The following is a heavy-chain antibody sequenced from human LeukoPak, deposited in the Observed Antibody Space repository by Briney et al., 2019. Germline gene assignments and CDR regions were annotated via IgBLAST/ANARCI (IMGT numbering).Heavy chain of an antibody. J-gene: IGHJ4*02. CDR1: GASISSYY. CDR2: IYACGGT. CDR3: AKYSSGWSIDNGQFDH. Sequence: KLADPLSLTCAVSGASISSYYWSWLRQPAGERLGWCARIYACGGTNYNPSLNSRITMSIDTSKTQSSLKLSSVTAADTAVYYCAKYSSGWSIDNGQFDHWGQGSLVTVSS. D-gene: IGHD6-19*01. V-gene: IGHV4-4*07.